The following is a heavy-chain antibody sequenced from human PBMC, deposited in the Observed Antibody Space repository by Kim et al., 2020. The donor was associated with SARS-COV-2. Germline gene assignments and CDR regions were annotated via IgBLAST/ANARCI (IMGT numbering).Heavy chain of an antibody. CDR1: GGSFSGYY. CDR2: INHSGST. D-gene: IGHD1-26*01. V-gene: IGHV4-34*01. Sequence: SETLSLTCAVYGGSFSGYYWSWIRQPPGKGLEWIGEINHSGSTNYNPSLKSRVTISVDTSKNQFSLKLSSVTAADTAVYYCARERGLWRQELKRGSWFDPWGQGTLVTVSS. CDR3: ARERGLWRQELKRGSWFDP. J-gene: IGHJ5*02.